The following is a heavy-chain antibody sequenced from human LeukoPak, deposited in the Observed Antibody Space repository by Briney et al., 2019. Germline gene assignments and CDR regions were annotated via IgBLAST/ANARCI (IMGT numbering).Heavy chain of an antibody. J-gene: IGHJ4*02. Sequence: PGGSLRLSCAASGFTFSNYAMSWVRQAPGKGLEWVSLISLSGGSTYYADSVKGRFTISRDNSKNTLYLQMNSLRAEDTAVYYCYSGSYFDYWGQGTLVTVSS. D-gene: IGHD1-26*01. CDR1: GFTFSNYA. V-gene: IGHV3-23*01. CDR2: ISLSGGST. CDR3: YSGSYFDY.